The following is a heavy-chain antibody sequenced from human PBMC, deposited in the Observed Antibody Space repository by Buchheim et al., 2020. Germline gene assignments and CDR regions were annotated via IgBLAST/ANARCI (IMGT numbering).Heavy chain of an antibody. CDR2: ISSSSSTI. J-gene: IGHJ4*02. V-gene: IGHV3-48*01. Sequence: EVQLVESGGGLVQPGGSLRLSCAASGFTFSSYSMNWVRQAPGKGLEWVSYISSSSSTIYYADSVKGRFTISSDNAKTSLYLQMNSLRAEDTAVYYCARDFSAAAGLVDYWGQGTL. CDR1: GFTFSSYS. D-gene: IGHD6-13*01. CDR3: ARDFSAAAGLVDY.